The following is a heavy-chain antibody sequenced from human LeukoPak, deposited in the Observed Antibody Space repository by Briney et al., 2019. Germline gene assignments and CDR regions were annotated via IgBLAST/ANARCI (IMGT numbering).Heavy chain of an antibody. CDR1: GFTFSNYG. CDR3: AKLDYYGNY. Sequence: GGSLRLSCAASGFTFSNYGMNWVRQAPGKGLEWVSIISGSGGTTYYADSVKGRFTISRDNSKNTLYLQMNSLRAEDTAVYYCAKLDYYGNYWGQGTLVTVSS. J-gene: IGHJ4*02. D-gene: IGHD3-10*01. V-gene: IGHV3-23*01. CDR2: ISGSGGTT.